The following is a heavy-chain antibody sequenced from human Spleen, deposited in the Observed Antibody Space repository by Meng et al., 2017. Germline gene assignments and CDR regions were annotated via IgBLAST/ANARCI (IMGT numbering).Heavy chain of an antibody. CDR2: INHSGST. D-gene: IGHD4-11*01. Sequence: QVQLQQGGAVLFEPSETLSLTCAVYGGSFSGYYWSWIRQPPGKGLEWIGEINHSGSTNYNPSLKSRVTISVDTSKNQFSLKLSSVTAADSAVYYCARGPTTMAHDFDYWGQGTLVTVSS. CDR3: ARGPTTMAHDFDY. CDR1: GGSFSGYY. J-gene: IGHJ4*02. V-gene: IGHV4-34*01.